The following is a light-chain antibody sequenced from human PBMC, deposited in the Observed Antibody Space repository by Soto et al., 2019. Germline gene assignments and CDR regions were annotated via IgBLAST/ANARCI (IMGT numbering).Light chain of an antibody. CDR2: AAS. CDR1: QGISSW. Sequence: DIQMTHAPSSVSASAGDRVTITCRASQGISSWLAWYQQKPGKAPNLLIYAASSLQSGVPSKFSGSGSATDFTLTISSLQPEDFATYYCQQGYSMPLTFGAGTKVDIK. V-gene: IGKV1-12*01. J-gene: IGKJ4*01. CDR3: QQGYSMPLT.